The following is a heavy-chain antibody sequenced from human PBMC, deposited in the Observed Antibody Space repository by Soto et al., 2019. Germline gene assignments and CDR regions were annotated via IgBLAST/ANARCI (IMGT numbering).Heavy chain of an antibody. J-gene: IGHJ6*02. V-gene: IGHV1-18*01. CDR1: GYIFTTYG. CDR3: ARDRPPGSLYGMDA. CDR2: ISADSGYT. Sequence: QIQLVQFGGEVARPGASVTVSCEASGYIFTTYGLSWVRQTPAHGLEWMGWISADSGYTQYAQFFQGRVTMTRDTFRNTVYMTLRDLTSDDTGIYYCARDRPPGSLYGMDAWGQGTAVTVSS.